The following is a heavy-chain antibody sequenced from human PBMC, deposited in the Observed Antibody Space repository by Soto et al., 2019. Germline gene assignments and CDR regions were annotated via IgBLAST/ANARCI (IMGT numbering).Heavy chain of an antibody. CDR3: ATLHYYDSSGYTPPVDY. V-gene: IGHV3-23*01. CDR2: ISGSGGST. D-gene: IGHD3-22*01. CDR1: GFTFSSYA. Sequence: RLSCAASGFTFSSYAMSWVRQAPGKGLEWVSAISGSGGSTYYADSVKGRFTISRDNSKNTLYLQMNSLRAEDTAVYYCATLHYYDSSGYTPPVDYWGQGTLVTVSS. J-gene: IGHJ4*02.